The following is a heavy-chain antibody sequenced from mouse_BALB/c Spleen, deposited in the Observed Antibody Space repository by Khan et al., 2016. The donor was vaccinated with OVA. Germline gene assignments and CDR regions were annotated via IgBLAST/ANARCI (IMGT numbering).Heavy chain of an antibody. CDR1: GYIFTSYM. Sequence: QVQLKQSGAELARPGASVKMSCKASGYIFTSYMMHWIKQRPGQGLEWIGDINPSSGYNNYNQKFKDKATLTADESSSTAYMQLSSLTSEDSAVYYGARGGYGSFGYWGQGTLVTVSA. J-gene: IGHJ3*01. CDR3: ARGGYGSFGY. V-gene: IGHV1-4*01. D-gene: IGHD1-1*01. CDR2: INPSSGYN.